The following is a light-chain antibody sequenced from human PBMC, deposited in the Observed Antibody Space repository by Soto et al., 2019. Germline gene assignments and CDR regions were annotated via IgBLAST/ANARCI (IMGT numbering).Light chain of an antibody. J-gene: IGKJ1*01. Sequence: DIQMTQSPSSVSASVGDRVTITCRASQDISVWLAWYQQKPGKAPKLLISETSSLQTGVPSRFRGSGSETDFTLTISNLQPEDFATYYCQQANSFPPWTFGQGTKVEI. CDR3: QQANSFPPWT. CDR2: ETS. V-gene: IGKV1-12*01. CDR1: QDISVW.